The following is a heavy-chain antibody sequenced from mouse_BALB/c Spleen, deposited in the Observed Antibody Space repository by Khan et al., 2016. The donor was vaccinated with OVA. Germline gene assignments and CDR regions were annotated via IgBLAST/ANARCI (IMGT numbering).Heavy chain of an antibody. V-gene: IGHV1-26*01. CDR2: VNPNNGGT. CDR3: AINHGYFDV. J-gene: IGHJ1*01. D-gene: IGHD1-1*01. Sequence: VQLQQSGPDLVKPGASVKISCKASGYSFTGYYIHWVKQSHGKSLEWIGRVNPNNGGTSYNQKFKGKAILTVDKPSNTAYMELRSLISEDSAGDTWAINHGYFDVWGAGTTVTVSS. CDR1: GYSFTGYY.